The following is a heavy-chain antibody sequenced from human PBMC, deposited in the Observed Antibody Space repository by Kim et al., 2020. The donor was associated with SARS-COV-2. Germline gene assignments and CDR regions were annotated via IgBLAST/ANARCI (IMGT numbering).Heavy chain of an antibody. CDR1: GFTFSSYS. J-gene: IGHJ6*01. CDR2: ISSSSSNI. V-gene: IGHV3-21*01. CDR3: ARGAGMASVSGYILTQSVGYGMEV. Sequence: GGSLRLSCAASGFTFSSYSMNWVRQAPGKGLEWVSSISSSSSNIYYADSVKGRFTISRDNAKNSLYLQMNSLRAEDTAVYYCARGAGMASVSGYILTQSVGYGMEVWGQGTTVTVSS. D-gene: IGHD3-9*01.